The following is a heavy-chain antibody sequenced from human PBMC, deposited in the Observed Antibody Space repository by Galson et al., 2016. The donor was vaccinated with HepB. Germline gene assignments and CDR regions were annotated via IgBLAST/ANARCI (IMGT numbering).Heavy chain of an antibody. J-gene: IGHJ4*02. D-gene: IGHD6-19*01. CDR3: VRDGSGGWHFDN. V-gene: IGHV3-7*01. CDR1: GFSLSSYW. CDR2: VKYDGSEK. Sequence: SLRLSCAASGFSLSSYWMSWVRQAPGKGLEWVANVKYDGSEKYYVDSVKGRFTISRDNAKNSMSLQMNSLSAEDTAVYYCVRDGSGGWHFDNWGQGTLITGSS.